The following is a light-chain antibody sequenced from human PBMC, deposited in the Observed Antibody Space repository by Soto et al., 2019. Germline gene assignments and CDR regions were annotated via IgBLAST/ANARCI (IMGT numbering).Light chain of an antibody. J-gene: IGKJ1*01. CDR2: ETS. CDR3: QQANDFPWT. CDR1: QSLTKW. V-gene: IGKV1-12*01. Sequence: DIQMTQSPSSVSASVGDRVTITCRASQSLTKWLAWYQQKPGGAPRLLVYETSTLQSGVSSRFSGSGSGTEFTLTISGLQPEDFATYYCQQANDFPWTFGQGTKVEIK.